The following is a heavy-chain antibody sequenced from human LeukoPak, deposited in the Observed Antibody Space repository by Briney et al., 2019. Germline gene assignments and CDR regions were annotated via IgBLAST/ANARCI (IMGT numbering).Heavy chain of an antibody. Sequence: KTSETLSLTCAVYGGSFSGYYWSWIRQPPGKGLEWIGEINHSGSTNYNPSLKSRVTISVDTSKNQFSLKLSSVTAADTAVYYCAITALQKDAFDIWGQGTMVTVSS. J-gene: IGHJ3*02. CDR1: GGSFSGYY. CDR3: AITALQKDAFDI. V-gene: IGHV4-34*01. CDR2: INHSGST.